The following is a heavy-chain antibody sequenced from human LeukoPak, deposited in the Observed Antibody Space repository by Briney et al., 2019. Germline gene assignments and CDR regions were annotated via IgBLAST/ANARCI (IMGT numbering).Heavy chain of an antibody. CDR3: ARVVRGGNSGYAFDI. D-gene: IGHD4-23*01. J-gene: IGHJ3*02. CDR2: TSSGGSIK. CDR1: RFTFSGYY. V-gene: IGHV3-11*01. Sequence: GGSLRLSCAASRFTFSGYYMSWVRQAPGKGLEWVTYTSSGGSIKSYADSVKGRFSISRDSAKNSLYLEMNSLRAEDTAVYYCARVVRGGNSGYAFDIWGQGTMVTVSS.